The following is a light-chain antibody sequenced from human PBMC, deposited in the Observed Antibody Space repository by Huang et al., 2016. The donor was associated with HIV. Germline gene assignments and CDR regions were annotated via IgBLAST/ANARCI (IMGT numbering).Light chain of an antibody. V-gene: IGKV3-15*01. CDR3: QQFNNWPPRFT. CDR1: QNIGDN. Sequence: ELVMTQSPATLSVSPGERATLSCSASQNIGDNLTWYQHKPGQPPRLLIDGASTRATGIPPRFSGSGAVTEVTLTISGLEFEDFAVYYCQQFNNWPPRFTFGPGTTVDVK. J-gene: IGKJ3*01. CDR2: GAS.